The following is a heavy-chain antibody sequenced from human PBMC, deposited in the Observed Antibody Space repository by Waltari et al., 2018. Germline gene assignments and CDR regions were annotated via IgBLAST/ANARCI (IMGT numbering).Heavy chain of an antibody. CDR2: ISPYKGNA. Sequence: QVQLVQSGAEVKKPGASVKVSCKASGYTFTNFGINWVRQAPGQGLEWMGWISPYKGNADYEQKRQGRVTMTTDTSTKTAYLELRSLRSDDTAVYYCARGGGPRTVVALTFDLWGQGTLVTVSS. J-gene: IGHJ4*02. V-gene: IGHV1-18*01. CDR1: GYTFTNFG. D-gene: IGHD3-22*01. CDR3: ARGGGPRTVVALTFDL.